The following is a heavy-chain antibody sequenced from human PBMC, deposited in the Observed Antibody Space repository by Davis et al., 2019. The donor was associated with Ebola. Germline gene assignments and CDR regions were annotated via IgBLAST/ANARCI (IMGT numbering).Heavy chain of an antibody. CDR3: ARDVGVEFDY. Sequence: GESLKISCTASGFSISIYWMTWVRQAPGKGLEWVANIKEDGSEKNYLESVKGRFTISRDNAKNSLYLQMNSLRAEDTAVYYCARDVGVEFDYWGQGTLVTVSS. J-gene: IGHJ4*02. CDR1: GFSISIYW. V-gene: IGHV3-7*03. D-gene: IGHD3-10*01. CDR2: IKEDGSEK.